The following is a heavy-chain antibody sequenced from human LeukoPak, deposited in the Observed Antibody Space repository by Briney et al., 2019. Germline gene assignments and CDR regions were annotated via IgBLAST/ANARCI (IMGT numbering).Heavy chain of an antibody. CDR1: GFAFSNFW. CDR3: ATSYDSSGNN. CDR2: IRQDGNVK. V-gene: IGHV3-7*01. J-gene: IGHJ4*02. D-gene: IGHD3-22*01. Sequence: GGALRLSCAASGFAFSNFWMSWVRQAPGKGVEWVGNIRQDGNVKYYVASVKGRFTISRDNAKNSLYLQINSLTVEDTAVYYCATSYDSSGNNWGQGTLVTVSS.